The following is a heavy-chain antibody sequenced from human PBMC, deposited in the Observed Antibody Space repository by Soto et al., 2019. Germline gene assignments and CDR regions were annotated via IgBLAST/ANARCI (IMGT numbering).Heavy chain of an antibody. CDR1: GFTFSSYA. CDR3: MRDTYSFWSGPSFFSF. J-gene: IGHJ4*02. CDR2: ISYDGSNK. V-gene: IGHV3-30-3*01. Sequence: GGSLRLSCAASGFTFSSYAMHWVRQAPGKGLEWVAVISYDGSNKYYADSVKGRFTISRDNSKNTLYLQMNSLRAEDTAVYYCMRDTYSFWSGPSFFSFWGQGTLVTVSS. D-gene: IGHD3-3*01.